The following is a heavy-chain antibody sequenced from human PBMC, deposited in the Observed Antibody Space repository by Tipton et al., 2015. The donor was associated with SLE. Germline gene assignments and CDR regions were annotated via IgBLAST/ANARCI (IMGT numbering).Heavy chain of an antibody. Sequence: TLSLTCKVSGGSISRYYWSRIRQPPGKGLEWIGFIFHSGNTYYNPSLKSRVFISVDTSKNQFSLRVNSVTAADTAVYYCARDRSSSPGYMDVWGRGTTVIVSS. CDR2: IFHSGNT. CDR1: GGSISRYY. V-gene: IGHV4-59*06. D-gene: IGHD6-6*01. J-gene: IGHJ6*04. CDR3: ARDRSSSPGYMDV.